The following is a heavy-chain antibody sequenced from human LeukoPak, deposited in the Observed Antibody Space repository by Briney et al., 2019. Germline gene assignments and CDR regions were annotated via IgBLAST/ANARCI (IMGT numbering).Heavy chain of an antibody. Sequence: GGSLGLSCAASGFTFSSYGMSWVRQAPGKGLEWVSAISGSGGKTYYADSVKGRFTIFRDNSKNRLYLQMNSLRAEDSAVYYCAKEYSGSFSPFPSYFDYWGQGALVTVSS. CDR2: ISGSGGKT. V-gene: IGHV3-23*01. J-gene: IGHJ4*02. CDR1: GFTFSSYG. D-gene: IGHD1-26*01. CDR3: AKEYSGSFSPFPSYFDY.